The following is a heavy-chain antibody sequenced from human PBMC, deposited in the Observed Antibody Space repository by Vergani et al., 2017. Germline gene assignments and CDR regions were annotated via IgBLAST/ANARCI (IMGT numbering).Heavy chain of an antibody. Sequence: EVQLVESGGGLVKPGGSLRLSCAASGFTFSSYSMNWVRQAPGKGLEWVSSISSSSSYIYYADSVKGPFTISRDNAKNTLYLQMNSLRAGDTAVYYCARGGGYSGYDLTGNWGQGTLVTVSS. CDR1: GFTFSSYS. V-gene: IGHV3-21*01. J-gene: IGHJ4*02. CDR3: ARGGGYSGYDLTGN. D-gene: IGHD5-12*01. CDR2: ISSSSSYI.